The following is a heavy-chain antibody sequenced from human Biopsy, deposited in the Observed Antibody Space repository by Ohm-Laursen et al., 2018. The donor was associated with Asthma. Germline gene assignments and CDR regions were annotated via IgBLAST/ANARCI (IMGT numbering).Heavy chain of an antibody. CDR3: ARGYSGSDRIVYYYYSGLEV. D-gene: IGHD5-12*01. V-gene: IGHV1-69*13. CDR1: GDSFSNYA. CDR2: LIPVLGTP. Sequence: GASVKVSCKASGDSFSNYAISWVRQAPGQGLEWMGGLIPVLGTPDHAQMFEGRVTITADESTSTAYMELSSLSSEDTAVYYCARGYSGSDRIVYYYYSGLEVWGQGTTVTVSS. J-gene: IGHJ6*01.